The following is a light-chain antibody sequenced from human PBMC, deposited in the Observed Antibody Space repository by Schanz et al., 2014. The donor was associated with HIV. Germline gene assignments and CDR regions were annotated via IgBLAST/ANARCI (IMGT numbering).Light chain of an antibody. Sequence: QSALTQPASVSGSPGQSITVSCTGSNNDIGSYTYVAWYQQYPGKAPKLMIYEVTKRPSGVPDRFSGSKSGNTASLTISGLQAEDEADYYCSSYTSSSFYVFGTGTKLTVL. CDR2: EVT. CDR3: SSYTSSSFYV. CDR1: NNDIGSYTY. J-gene: IGLJ1*01. V-gene: IGLV2-14*01.